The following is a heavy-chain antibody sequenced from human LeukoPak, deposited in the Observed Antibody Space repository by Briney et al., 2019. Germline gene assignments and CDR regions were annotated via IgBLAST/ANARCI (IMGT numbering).Heavy chain of an antibody. CDR2: IYSGGTT. J-gene: IGHJ4*02. D-gene: IGHD4-23*01. CDR1: GFTVSGNY. CDR3: ARRAGGYSHPYDC. Sequence: GGSLRLSCAVSGFTVSGNYMSWVRQAPGKGLEWVSLIYSGGTTYYADSVKGRFTISRDNSKNTLYLQMNSLRAEDTAVYYCARRAGGYSHPYDCWGQGILVTVSP. V-gene: IGHV3-53*01.